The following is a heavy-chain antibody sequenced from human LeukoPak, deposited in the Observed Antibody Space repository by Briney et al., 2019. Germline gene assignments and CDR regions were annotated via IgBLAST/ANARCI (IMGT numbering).Heavy chain of an antibody. J-gene: IGHJ4*02. CDR3: ANPQGAGADFDY. CDR2: IRYDGSNK. CDR1: GFTFSRHG. Sequence: GGSLRLSCAASGFTFSRHGMHWVRQAPGKGLEWVAFIRYDGSNKYYADSVKGRFTISRDNSKNTLYLQMNSLRAEDTAVYYCANPQGAGADFDYWGQGTLVTVSS. V-gene: IGHV3-30*02. D-gene: IGHD6-19*01.